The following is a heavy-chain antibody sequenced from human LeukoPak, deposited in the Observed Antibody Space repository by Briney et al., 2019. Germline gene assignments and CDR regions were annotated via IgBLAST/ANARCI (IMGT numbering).Heavy chain of an antibody. CDR3: AKDVKAQQWLIDY. Sequence: GGSLRLSCAASGFTSSSYAMSWVRQAPGKGLEWVSAISGSGGSTYYADSVKGRFTISRDNSKNTLYLQMNSLRAEDTAVYYCAKDVKAQQWLIDYWGQGTLVTVSS. CDR2: ISGSGGST. D-gene: IGHD6-19*01. V-gene: IGHV3-23*01. CDR1: GFTSSSYA. J-gene: IGHJ4*02.